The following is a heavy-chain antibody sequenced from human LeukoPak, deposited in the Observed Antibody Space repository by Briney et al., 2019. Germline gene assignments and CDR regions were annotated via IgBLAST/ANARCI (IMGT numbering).Heavy chain of an antibody. Sequence: PGGSLRLSCAASGFTFSSYGMHWVRQAPGKGLEWVAVIWYDGSNKYYADSVKGRFTISRDNSKNTLYLQMNSLRAEDTAVYYCARDAKAMVRYYYYGMDVWGQGTTVTVSS. CDR1: GFTFSSYG. D-gene: IGHD5-18*01. CDR2: IWYDGSNK. J-gene: IGHJ6*02. V-gene: IGHV3-33*08. CDR3: ARDAKAMVRYYYYGMDV.